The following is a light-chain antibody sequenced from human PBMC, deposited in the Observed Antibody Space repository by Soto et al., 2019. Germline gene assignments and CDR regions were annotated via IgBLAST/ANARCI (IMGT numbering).Light chain of an antibody. CDR3: QQSYSTTWT. Sequence: DIQMTQSPSSLPASVGDRVTITCRASQGISTYLNWYQQKPGKAPKLLIYAASSLQSGVPSRFSGSGSETDFTLTISGLQPEHFATYSCQQSYSTTWTFGQGTKVDIK. J-gene: IGKJ1*01. V-gene: IGKV1-39*01. CDR1: QGISTY. CDR2: AAS.